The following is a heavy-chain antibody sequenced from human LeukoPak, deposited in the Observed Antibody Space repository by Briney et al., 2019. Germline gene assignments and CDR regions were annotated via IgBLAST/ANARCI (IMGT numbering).Heavy chain of an antibody. V-gene: IGHV3-23*01. CDR1: GFTFSSYA. D-gene: IGHD6-13*01. CDR2: ISGSGGST. J-gene: IGHJ4*02. CDR3: AQEVWDSSSWYYFDY. Sequence: GGSLRLSCAASGFTFSSYAMSWVRQAPGKGLEWVSAISGSGGSTYYADSVKGRFTISRDNSKNTLYLQMNSLRAEDTAVYYCAQEVWDSSSWYYFDYWGQGTLVTVSS.